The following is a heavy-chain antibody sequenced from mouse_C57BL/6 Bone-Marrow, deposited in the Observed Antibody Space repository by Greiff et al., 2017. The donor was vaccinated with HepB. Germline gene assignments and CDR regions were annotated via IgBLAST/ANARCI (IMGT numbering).Heavy chain of an antibody. J-gene: IGHJ3*01. CDR3: DRTNYDKYVRFAY. CDR2: INPGSGGT. CDR1: GYAFTNYL. D-gene: IGHD2-1*01. Sequence: QVQLQQSGAELVRPGTSVKVSCKASGYAFTNYLIEWVKQRPGQGLEWIGVINPGSGGTNYNEKFKGKATLTADKSSSTAYMQISSMTSEDYAVYVCDRTNYDKYVRFAYWGQGTLVTVSA. V-gene: IGHV1-54*01.